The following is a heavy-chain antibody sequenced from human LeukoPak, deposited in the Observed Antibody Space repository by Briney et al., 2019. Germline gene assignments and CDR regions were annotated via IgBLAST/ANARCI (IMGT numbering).Heavy chain of an antibody. CDR3: ARVGSSQQSFDY. V-gene: IGHV1-69*13. Sequence: GASVKVSCKASGYTFTSYGISWVRQAPGQGLEWMGGIIPIFDTANYAQKFQGRVTISADESTSTAHMELSSLKSEDTAVYYCARVGSSQQSFDYWGQGTLVTVSS. D-gene: IGHD6-13*01. CDR2: IIPIFDTA. J-gene: IGHJ4*02. CDR1: GYTFTSYG.